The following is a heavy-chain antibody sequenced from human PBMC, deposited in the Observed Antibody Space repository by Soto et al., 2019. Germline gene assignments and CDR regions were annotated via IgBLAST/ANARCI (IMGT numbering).Heavy chain of an antibody. CDR2: IYYSGST. Sequence: QVQLQESGPGLVKPSETLSLTCTVSGGSTSCYFWNWIRQPPGKGLEWIGYIYYSGSTIYNPSLNSRVTISLDTSMNQFSLRLNSVTAADSAVYYCARGRAFDIWGQGTMVTVSS. J-gene: IGHJ3*02. V-gene: IGHV4-59*01. CDR1: GGSTSCYF. CDR3: ARGRAFDI.